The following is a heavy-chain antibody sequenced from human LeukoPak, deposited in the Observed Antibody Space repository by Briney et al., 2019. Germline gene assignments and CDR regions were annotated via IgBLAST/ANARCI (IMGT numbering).Heavy chain of an antibody. D-gene: IGHD2-15*01. J-gene: IGHJ4*02. CDR3: ARGSSGYFDY. V-gene: IGHV4-59*08. CDR2: IYYSGST. Sequence: SETLSLTCTVSGGSISSYYWSWIRQPSGKGLEWIGYIYYSGSTNYNPSLKSRVTISVDTSKNQFSLKLNSVTAADTAVYYCARGSSGYFDYWGQGTLVTVSS. CDR1: GGSISSYY.